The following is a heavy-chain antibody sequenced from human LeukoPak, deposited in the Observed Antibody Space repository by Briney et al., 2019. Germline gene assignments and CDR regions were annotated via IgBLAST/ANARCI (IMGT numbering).Heavy chain of an antibody. CDR1: GYSFTSYW. V-gene: IGHV5-51*01. D-gene: IGHD5-24*01. Sequence: GESLKISCKGSGYSFTSYWIDWVRQMPGKGLEWMGIIYPGDSDTRYSPSFQGQVTISADKSISTAYLQWSSLKASDTAMYYCARVRDGYNWDYYYGMDVWGQGTTVTVSS. J-gene: IGHJ6*02. CDR3: ARVRDGYNWDYYYGMDV. CDR2: IYPGDSDT.